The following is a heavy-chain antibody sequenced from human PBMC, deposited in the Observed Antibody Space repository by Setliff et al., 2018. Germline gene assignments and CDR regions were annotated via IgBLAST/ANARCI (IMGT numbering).Heavy chain of an antibody. CDR1: GDSITSSGYF. V-gene: IGHV4-39*02. CDR2: LYYGGSTYNT. Sequence: KASETLSLTCTVSGDSITSSGYFWGWSRQPPGKGLEWIGSLYYGGSTYNTFYNPSLKSRITIYADTSNNHFSLRLSSLTAADTGVYYCARIITPRASAADFDYWGQGNLVTVSS. CDR3: ARIITPRASAADFDY. J-gene: IGHJ4*02.